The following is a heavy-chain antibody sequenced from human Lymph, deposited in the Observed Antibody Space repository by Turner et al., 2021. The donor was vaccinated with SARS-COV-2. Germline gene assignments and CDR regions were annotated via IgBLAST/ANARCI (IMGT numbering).Heavy chain of an antibody. Sequence: QVQLQQWGAGLLKPSETLSLTCAVYGGSFSGYYWSWIRQPPGKGLEWIGEINYSGSTNYNPSLKSRVTISVDTSKKQFSLKLSSVTAADTAVYYCARVWVRWWYFDLWGRGTLVTVSS. V-gene: IGHV4-34*01. J-gene: IGHJ2*01. CDR2: INYSGST. CDR1: GGSFSGYY. CDR3: ARVWVRWWYFDL. D-gene: IGHD7-27*01.